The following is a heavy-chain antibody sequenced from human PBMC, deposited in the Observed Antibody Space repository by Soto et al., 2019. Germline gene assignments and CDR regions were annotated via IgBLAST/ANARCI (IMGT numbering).Heavy chain of an antibody. J-gene: IGHJ4*02. D-gene: IGHD4-17*01. CDR1: GFTFSSYS. CDR2: ISSSSSTI. CDR3: ARDYGDYALEYFDY. Sequence: EVQLVESGGGLVQPGGSLRLSCAASGFTFSSYSMNWVRQAPGKGLEWVSYISSSSSTIYYADSVKSRFTISRDNAKNSLYLQMNSLRAEDTAVYYCARDYGDYALEYFDYWGQGTLVTVSS. V-gene: IGHV3-48*01.